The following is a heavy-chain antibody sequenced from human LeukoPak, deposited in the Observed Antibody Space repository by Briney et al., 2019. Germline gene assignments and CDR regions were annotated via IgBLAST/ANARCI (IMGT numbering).Heavy chain of an antibody. V-gene: IGHV4-34*01. J-gene: IGHJ3*02. CDR3: ARSPHSNGTSPRPNDAFDI. CDR1: GGSFSGYY. CDR2: INHSGST. Sequence: SETLSLTCAVYGGSFSGYYWSWTRQPPGKGLEWIGEINHSGSTNYNPSLKSRVTISVDTSKNQFSLKLSSVTAANTAVYYCARSPHSNGTSPRPNDAFDIWGQGTMVTVSS. D-gene: IGHD2-2*01.